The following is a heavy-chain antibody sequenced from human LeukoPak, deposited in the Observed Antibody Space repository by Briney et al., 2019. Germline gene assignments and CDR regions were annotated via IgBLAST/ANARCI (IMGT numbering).Heavy chain of an antibody. CDR1: GLTFSAYG. CDR3: ARAAVTTSHFDY. V-gene: IGHV3-30*02. CDR2: IRNDGSET. Sequence: HPGGSLRLSCAAAGLTFSAYGMHWVRQAPGKGLEWVAFIRNDGSETYYADSVKGRFTISRDNSKNTLYLQVNSLRAEDTAVYYCARAAVTTSHFDYWGQGTLVTVSS. D-gene: IGHD4-17*01. J-gene: IGHJ4*02.